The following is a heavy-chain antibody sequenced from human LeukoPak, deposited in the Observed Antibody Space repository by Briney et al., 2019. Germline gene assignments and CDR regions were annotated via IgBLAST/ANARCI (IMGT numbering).Heavy chain of an antibody. Sequence: GGSLRLSCAASGFTFSNCWMTWVRQAPGKGLEWVANIKQDGNEKYYVDSVKGRFTVSRDNAKNSLYLQMSSLRAEDTALYYCARDRSYGAFASWGQGTLVTVSS. CDR2: IKQDGNEK. V-gene: IGHV3-7*05. CDR1: GFTFSNCW. D-gene: IGHD1-26*01. J-gene: IGHJ4*02. CDR3: ARDRSYGAFAS.